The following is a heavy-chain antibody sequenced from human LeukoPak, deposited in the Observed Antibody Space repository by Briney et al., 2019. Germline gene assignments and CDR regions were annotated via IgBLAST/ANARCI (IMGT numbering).Heavy chain of an antibody. CDR3: AKSAYSSSWYFDY. CDR2: IYSGGNT. Sequence: PGGSLRLSCAASGFSVSNNYMTWVRQAAGKGLEWVSLIYSGGNTYYADSVKGRFTISRDNSKNTLYLQMNSLRAEDTAVYYCAKSAYSSSWYFDYWGQGTLVTVSS. V-gene: IGHV3-53*01. J-gene: IGHJ4*02. D-gene: IGHD6-13*01. CDR1: GFSVSNNY.